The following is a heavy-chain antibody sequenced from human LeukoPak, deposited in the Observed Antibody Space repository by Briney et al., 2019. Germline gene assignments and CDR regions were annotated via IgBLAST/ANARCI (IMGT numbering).Heavy chain of an antibody. Sequence: GRSLRLSCAASGFTFDDYAMPWVRQAPGKGLEWVSGISWNSGSIGYADSVKGRFTISRDNAKNSLYLQMNSLRAEDTALYYCAKDIGSGWYFGMDVWGQGTTVTVSS. J-gene: IGHJ6*02. V-gene: IGHV3-9*01. D-gene: IGHD6-19*01. CDR1: GFTFDDYA. CDR2: ISWNSGSI. CDR3: AKDIGSGWYFGMDV.